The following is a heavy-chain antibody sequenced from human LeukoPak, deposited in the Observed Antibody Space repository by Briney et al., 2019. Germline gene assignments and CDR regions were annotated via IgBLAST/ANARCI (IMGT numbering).Heavy chain of an antibody. CDR2: ISGYNGNT. CDR1: GGAFSSYA. D-gene: IGHD1-26*01. V-gene: IGHV1-18*01. J-gene: IGHJ4*02. CDR3: ARGGRGGSNHFDY. Sequence: ASVKVSCKASGGAFSSYAITWVRQAPGQGLEWMGWISGYNGNTKYGQVFQGRVTMTTDTSTTTAYMELRSLRSADTAVYYCARGGRGGSNHFDYWGQGTLVTVSS.